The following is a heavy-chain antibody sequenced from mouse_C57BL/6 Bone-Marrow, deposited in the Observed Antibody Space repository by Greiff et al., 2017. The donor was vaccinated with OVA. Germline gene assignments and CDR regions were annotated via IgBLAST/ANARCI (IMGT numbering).Heavy chain of an antibody. CDR2: IYPSDSET. CDR1: GYTFTSYW. D-gene: IGHD1-1*01. V-gene: IGHV1-61*01. CDR3: ARESTTRYFDV. J-gene: IGHJ1*03. Sequence: QVHVKQPGAELVRPGSSVKLSCKASGYTFTSYWMDWVKQRPGQGLEWIGNIYPSDSETHYNQKFKDKATLTVDKSSSTAYMQLSSLNSEDSAVYYCARESTTRYFDVWGTGTTVTVSS.